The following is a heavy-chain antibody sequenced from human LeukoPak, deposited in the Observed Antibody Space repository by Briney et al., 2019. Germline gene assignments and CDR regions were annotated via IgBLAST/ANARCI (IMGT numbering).Heavy chain of an antibody. J-gene: IGHJ4*02. D-gene: IGHD6-13*01. CDR2: INPSGGST. V-gene: IGHV1-46*01. CDR1: GYTFTSYY. Sequence: GASVKVSCKASGYTFTSYYMHWVRQAPGQGLEWMGIINPSGGSTSYAQKFQGRVTMTGDTSTSTVYMELSSLRSEDTAVYYCAISPSAAAPFDYWGQGTLVTVSS. CDR3: AISPSAAAPFDY.